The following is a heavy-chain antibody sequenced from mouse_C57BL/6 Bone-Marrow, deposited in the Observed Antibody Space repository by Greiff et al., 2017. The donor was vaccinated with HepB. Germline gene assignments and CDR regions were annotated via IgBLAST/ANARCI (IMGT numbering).Heavy chain of an antibody. V-gene: IGHV7-1*01. CDR2: SRNKANDYTT. Sequence: EVHLVESGGGLVQSGRSLRLSCATSGFTFSDFYMEWVRQAPGKGLEWIAASRNKANDYTTEYSASVKGRFIVSRDTSQSILYLQMNALRAEDTAIYYCARDAIRAYAMDYWGQGTSVTVSS. CDR1: GFTFSDFY. CDR3: ARDAIRAYAMDY. J-gene: IGHJ4*01.